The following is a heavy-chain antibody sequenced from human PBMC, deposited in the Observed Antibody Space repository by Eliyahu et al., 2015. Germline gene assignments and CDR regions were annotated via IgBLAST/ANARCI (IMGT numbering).Heavy chain of an antibody. V-gene: IGHV3-15*01. CDR3: SGYSSGWDGEYFGRRHY. Sequence: EVQLVESGGGLVKPGESLXLSCAASGFPFNNAWMNWVRQAPGKGLEWVGRVKSSADAGTVEYAAPVKGRFTISRDDSKNTLYLQMDSLKSDDTAVYYCSGYSSGWDGEYFGRRHYWGQGALVTVSS. CDR2: VKSSADAGTV. J-gene: IGHJ4*02. D-gene: IGHD6-19*01. CDR1: GFPFNNAW.